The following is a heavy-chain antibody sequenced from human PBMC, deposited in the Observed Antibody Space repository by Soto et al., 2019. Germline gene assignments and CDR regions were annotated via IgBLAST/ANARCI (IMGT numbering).Heavy chain of an antibody. D-gene: IGHD2-2*01. CDR2: ISKSDYT. J-gene: IGHJ4*02. Sequence: PGGSPRLSCTVSGFAFNNYGINWVRQAPGKGLEWVSSISKSDYTYYSDSVKGRFTISRDNAKNSVSLQMSTLRVEDTAVYYCAREDSIIIPAVSDFWGQGTLVTVSS. CDR3: AREDSIIIPAVSDF. CDR1: GFAFNNYG. V-gene: IGHV3-21*01.